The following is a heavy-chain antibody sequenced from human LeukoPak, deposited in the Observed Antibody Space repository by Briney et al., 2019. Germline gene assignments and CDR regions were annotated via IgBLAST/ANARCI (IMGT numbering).Heavy chain of an antibody. V-gene: IGHV3-23*01. D-gene: IGHD2-15*01. CDR1: GFTFSSYA. J-gene: IGHJ5*02. Sequence: GGSLRLSCAASGFTFSSYAMSWVRQAPGKGLEWVSAISGSGGSTYYADSVKGRFTISRDNSKNTLYLQMNSLRAEDTVVYYCAKEKGDIVVVVAATPFGWFDPWGQGTLVTVSS. CDR3: AKEKGDIVVVVAATPFGWFDP. CDR2: ISGSGGST.